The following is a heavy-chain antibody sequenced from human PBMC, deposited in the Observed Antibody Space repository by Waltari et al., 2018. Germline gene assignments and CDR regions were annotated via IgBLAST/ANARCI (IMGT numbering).Heavy chain of an antibody. CDR2: INHSGST. D-gene: IGHD3-10*01. J-gene: IGHJ4*02. Sequence: QVQLQQWGAGLLKPSETLSLTCAVYGGSFSGYSWSWLRQPPGKGLAWIGEINHSGSTNYNPSLKRRVTISVDTSKNQFSLKLSSVTAADTAVYYCARGVETSSYYVSGSYYISYYFDCWGQGTLVTVSS. CDR1: GGSFSGYS. V-gene: IGHV4-34*01. CDR3: ARGVETSSYYVSGSYYISYYFDC.